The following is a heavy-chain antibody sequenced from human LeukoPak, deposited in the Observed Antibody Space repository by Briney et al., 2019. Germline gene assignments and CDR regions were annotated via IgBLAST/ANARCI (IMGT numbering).Heavy chain of an antibody. Sequence: SETLSLTCTVSGGSISSYYWSWIRQPPGKGLEWIAYIDYRGSTTYNPSLKSRVTISVDTSRNQFSLRLSSVTAADTAVYYCARSRSGYSYDHAAFDIWGQGTMVTVSS. J-gene: IGHJ3*02. CDR2: IDYRGST. D-gene: IGHD5-18*01. V-gene: IGHV4-59*01. CDR3: ARSRSGYSYDHAAFDI. CDR1: GGSISSYY.